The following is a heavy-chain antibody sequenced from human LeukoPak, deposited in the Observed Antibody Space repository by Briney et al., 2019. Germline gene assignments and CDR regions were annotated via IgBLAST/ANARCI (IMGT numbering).Heavy chain of an antibody. CDR3: AKDGGSSSGWLKYYFDY. V-gene: IGHV3-33*06. J-gene: IGHJ4*02. CDR2: IWYDGSNK. CDR1: GFTFSSYG. D-gene: IGHD6-19*01. Sequence: GGSLRLSCAASGFTFSSYGMHWVRQAPGKGLDCVAVIWYDGSNKYYADSVKGRFTISRDNSKNTLYLQMNSLRAEDTAVYYCAKDGGSSSGWLKYYFDYWGQGTLVTVSS.